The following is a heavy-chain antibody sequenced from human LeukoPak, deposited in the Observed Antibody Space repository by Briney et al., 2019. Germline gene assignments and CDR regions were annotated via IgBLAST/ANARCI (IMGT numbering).Heavy chain of an antibody. Sequence: SETLSLTCAVSGYSISSGYYWGWIRQPPGKGLEWIGSIYHSGSTYCNPSLKSRVTISVDTSKNQFSLKLSSVTAADTAVYYCARLVAVAGPDYWGQGTLVTVSS. V-gene: IGHV4-38-2*01. CDR1: GYSISSGYY. D-gene: IGHD6-19*01. J-gene: IGHJ4*02. CDR2: IYHSGST. CDR3: ARLVAVAGPDY.